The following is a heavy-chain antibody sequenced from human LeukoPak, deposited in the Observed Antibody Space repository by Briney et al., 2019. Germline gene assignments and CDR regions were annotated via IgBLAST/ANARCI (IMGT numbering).Heavy chain of an antibody. CDR3: ARGHYIWGTYRQYFDY. CDR1: GGSISSHY. CDR2: MYYSGST. J-gene: IGHJ4*02. V-gene: IGHV4-59*11. D-gene: IGHD3-16*02. Sequence: SETLSLTCTVSGGSISSHYWNWIRQPPGKGLEWVGYMYYSGSTSHNPSLMSRVTISVDTSKYQFSLKLSSVTAADTAVYYCARGHYIWGTYRQYFDYWGQGTLVTVSS.